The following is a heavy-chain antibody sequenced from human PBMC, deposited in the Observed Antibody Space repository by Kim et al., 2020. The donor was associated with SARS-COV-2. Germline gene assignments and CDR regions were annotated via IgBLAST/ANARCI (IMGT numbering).Heavy chain of an antibody. V-gene: IGHV3-30*18. D-gene: IGHD6-13*01. J-gene: IGHJ6*01. CDR2: ISYDGSNK. CDR1: GFTFSSYG. CDR3: AKDDYASSWYYYSYGMDV. Sequence: GGSLRLSCAASGFTFSSYGMHWVRQAPGKGLEWVAVISYDGSNKYYADSVKGRFTISRDNSKNTLYLQMNSLRAEDTAVYYCAKDDYASSWYYYSYGMDV.